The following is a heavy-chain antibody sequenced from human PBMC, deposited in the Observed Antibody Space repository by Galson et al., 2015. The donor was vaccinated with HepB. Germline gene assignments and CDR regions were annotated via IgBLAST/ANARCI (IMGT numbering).Heavy chain of an antibody. CDR3: ARETAAAGSRYYYYGMDV. V-gene: IGHV1-18*04. D-gene: IGHD6-13*01. Sequence: SVKVSCKASGYTFTSYGISWVRQAPGQGLEWMGWISAYNGNTNYAQKLQGRVTMTTDTSTSTAYMELRSLRSDDTAVYYCARETAAAGSRYYYYGMDVWGQGTTVTVSS. CDR1: GYTFTSYG. J-gene: IGHJ6*02. CDR2: ISAYNGNT.